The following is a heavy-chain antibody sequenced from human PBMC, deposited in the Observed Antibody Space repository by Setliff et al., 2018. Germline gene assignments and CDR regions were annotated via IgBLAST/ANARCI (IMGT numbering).Heavy chain of an antibody. CDR3: ARDILLLEGVSVTGCWFDP. Sequence: ASVKVSCKASGYRFTTYGINWVRQAPGQGLEWMGWISPYNGNTKYAQKFQGRVTMTADKSTRTAYMELRSLRFDDTAVYYCARDILLLEGVSVTGCWFDPWGQGALVTVSS. J-gene: IGHJ5*02. D-gene: IGHD3-9*01. CDR2: ISPYNGNT. V-gene: IGHV1-18*01. CDR1: GYRFTTYG.